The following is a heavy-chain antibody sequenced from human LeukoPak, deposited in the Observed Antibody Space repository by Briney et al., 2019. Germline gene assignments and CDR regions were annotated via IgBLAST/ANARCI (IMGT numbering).Heavy chain of an antibody. CDR3: ASNWMSSSYYFGY. V-gene: IGHV4-39*07. D-gene: IGHD3-22*01. CDR1: GGSISSSSYY. Sequence: SETLSLTCTVSGGSISSSSYYWGWIRQPPGKVLEWVGSIYYSGSTYYNPSLKSRVTISVDTSKNQFSLKLISVTAADTAVYYCASNWMSSSYYFGYWGQGTPVTVSS. J-gene: IGHJ4*02. CDR2: IYYSGST.